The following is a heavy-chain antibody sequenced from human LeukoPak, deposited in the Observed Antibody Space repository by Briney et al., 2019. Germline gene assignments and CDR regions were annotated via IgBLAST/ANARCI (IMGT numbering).Heavy chain of an antibody. D-gene: IGHD4-11*01. CDR2: ISGSGGST. CDR1: GFIFSSYA. J-gene: IGHJ3*02. CDR3: ARATVSAGNAFDI. V-gene: IGHV3-23*01. Sequence: GGSLRLSCAASGFIFSSYAMSWVRQAPGKGLEWVSAISGSGGSTYYADSVKGRFTISRDNSKNTLYLQMNSLRAEDTAVYYCARATVSAGNAFDIWGQGTMVTVSS.